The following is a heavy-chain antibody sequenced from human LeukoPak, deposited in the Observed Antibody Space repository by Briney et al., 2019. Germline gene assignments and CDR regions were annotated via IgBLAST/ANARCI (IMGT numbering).Heavy chain of an antibody. CDR2: IKGGGGDP. CDR1: GFTFTTYA. Sequence: GGSLRLSCAASGFTFTTYAMGWVRQAPGEGLEWVSSIKGGGGDPFYADSVRGRFTISRDNSKNTLHLQLNSQRVEDTAVYFCAQGGHDFNRFYCWGQGTLVTVSS. CDR3: AQGGHDFNRFYC. V-gene: IGHV3-23*01. D-gene: IGHD1-14*01. J-gene: IGHJ4*02.